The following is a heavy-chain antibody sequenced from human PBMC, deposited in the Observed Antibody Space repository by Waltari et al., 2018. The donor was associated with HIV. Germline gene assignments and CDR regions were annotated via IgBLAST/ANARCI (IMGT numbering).Heavy chain of an antibody. V-gene: IGHV4-34*01. CDR2: INHSGRT. CDR1: GGSFSGYY. D-gene: IGHD6-19*01. CDR3: ARDRRQWLVNGMDV. J-gene: IGHJ6*02. Sequence: QVQLQQWGAGLLKPSETLSLTCAVYGGSFSGYYWSWIRKPPGKGLEWMGEINHSGRTNYNPSLKSRVTISVDTSKNQFSLKLSSVTAADTAVYYCARDRRQWLVNGMDVWGQGTTVTVSS.